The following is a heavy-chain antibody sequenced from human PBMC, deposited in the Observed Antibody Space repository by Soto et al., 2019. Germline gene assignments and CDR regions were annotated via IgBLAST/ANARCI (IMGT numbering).Heavy chain of an antibody. J-gene: IGHJ6*02. Sequence: PSETLSLTCTVSGGSVSSGSYYWSWIRQPPGKGLEWIGYIYYSGSTNYNPSLKTRVTISVDTSKNQFSLKLSSVTAADTAVYYCATSHGSGRMLYYYGMDVWGQGTTVTVSS. CDR2: IYYSGST. D-gene: IGHD3-10*01. V-gene: IGHV4-61*01. CDR3: ATSHGSGRMLYYYGMDV. CDR1: GGSVSSGSYY.